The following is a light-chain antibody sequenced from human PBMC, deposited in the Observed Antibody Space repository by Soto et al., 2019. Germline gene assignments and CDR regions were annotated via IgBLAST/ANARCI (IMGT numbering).Light chain of an antibody. V-gene: IGLV3-1*01. CDR3: QAWDSSTVI. Sequence: SYELTQPPSVSVSPGQTASITCSGDKLGDKHACWYQQKPGQSPLLVIYEDSKRPSGIPERFSGSNSGNRATLTISGTQAMDEADYYCQAWDSSTVIFGGGTKLTVL. CDR1: KLGDKH. J-gene: IGLJ2*01. CDR2: EDS.